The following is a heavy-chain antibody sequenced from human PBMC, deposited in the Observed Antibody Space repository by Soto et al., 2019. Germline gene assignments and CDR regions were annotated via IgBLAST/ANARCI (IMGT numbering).Heavy chain of an antibody. CDR3: AKVGSERYSGQHSDY. J-gene: IGHJ4*02. D-gene: IGHD5-12*01. CDR2: ISSSSGST. V-gene: IGHV3-23*01. Sequence: EVQLLESGGGLVQPGGSLRLSCAASGFTFSNYAMKWVRQAPGKGLEWVSTISSSSGSTYYADSVKGRFTISRDNSKNFLYLQMNSLRGDDTAVYYCAKVGSERYSGQHSDYWGQGTLVTISS. CDR1: GFTFSNYA.